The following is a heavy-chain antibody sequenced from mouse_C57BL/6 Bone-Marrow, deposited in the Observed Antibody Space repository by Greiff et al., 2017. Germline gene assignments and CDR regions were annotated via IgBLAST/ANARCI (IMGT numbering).Heavy chain of an antibody. V-gene: IGHV2-2*01. J-gene: IGHJ2*01. CDR2: IWSGGST. CDR1: GFSLTSYG. Sequence: QVQLKQSGPGLVQPSQSLSITCTVSGFSLTSYGVHWVRQSPGKGLEWLGVIWSGGSTDYNAAFISRLSISKDNSKSQVFFKMNSLQADDTAIYYCAVYYYGSRYYFYYWGQGTTLTVSS. CDR3: AVYYYGSRYYFYY. D-gene: IGHD1-1*01.